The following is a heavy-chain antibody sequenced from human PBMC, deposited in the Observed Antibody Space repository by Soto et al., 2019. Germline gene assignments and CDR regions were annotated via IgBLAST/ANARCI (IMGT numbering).Heavy chain of an antibody. Sequence: PGGSIRIWCAASRFTCRSFSRNWVRQPPGKGPESVSTISSTXAYIYYTDALRSRFTISRGNAKISLHLQMNSLRAEDTAVYYCTRDASRDSSARGWFDPWGLGALVTVSS. CDR2: ISSTXAYI. CDR1: RFTCRSFS. J-gene: IGHJ5*02. CDR3: TRDASRDSSARGWFDP. D-gene: IGHD6-13*01. V-gene: IGHV3-21*01.